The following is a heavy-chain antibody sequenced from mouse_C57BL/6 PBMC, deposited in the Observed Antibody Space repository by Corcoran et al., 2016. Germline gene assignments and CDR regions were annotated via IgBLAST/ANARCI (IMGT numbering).Heavy chain of an antibody. CDR1: GYTFTTYG. CDR2: INTYSGVP. D-gene: IGHD4-1*01. V-gene: IGHV9-3*01. CDR3: ARSRTGTGFDY. J-gene: IGHJ2*01. Sequence: QIQLVQSGPELKKPGETVKISCKASGYTFTTYGMSWVKQAPGKGLKWMGWINTYSGVPTYSDDFKGRFAFSLETSASTAYLQINNLKNEDTATYFCARSRTGTGFDYWGQGTTLTVSS.